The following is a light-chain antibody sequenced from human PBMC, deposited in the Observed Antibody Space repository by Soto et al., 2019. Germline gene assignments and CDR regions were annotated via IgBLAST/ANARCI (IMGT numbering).Light chain of an antibody. CDR3: QAWDSSTAT. CDR2: QDN. Sequence: SYELTQAPSVFVSPGQTATITCSGDKLGDKYASWYQQKPGQSPVLVLYQDNKRPSGIPERFSGSNSGNTATLTISGTQTMDEADYYCQAWDSSTATFGGGTKVTVL. CDR1: KLGDKY. V-gene: IGLV3-1*01. J-gene: IGLJ2*01.